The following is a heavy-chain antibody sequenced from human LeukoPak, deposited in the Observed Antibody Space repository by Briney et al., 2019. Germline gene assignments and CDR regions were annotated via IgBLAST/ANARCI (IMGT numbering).Heavy chain of an antibody. J-gene: IGHJ4*02. D-gene: IGHD3-22*01. Sequence: GESLKISCEGSGYTFSSYWIGWVRQMPGKGLEWMGIIYPGDSDTRYSPSFQGQVTISADKSISTAYLQWSSLKASDTAMYYCARLLYYYDSSGKYYFDYWGQGTLVTVSS. V-gene: IGHV5-51*01. CDR1: GYTFSSYW. CDR2: IYPGDSDT. CDR3: ARLLYYYDSSGKYYFDY.